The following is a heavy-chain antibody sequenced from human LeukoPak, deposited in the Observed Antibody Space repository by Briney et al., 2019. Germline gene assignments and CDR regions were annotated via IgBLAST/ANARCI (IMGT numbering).Heavy chain of an antibody. J-gene: IGHJ4*02. CDR3: ARDFSAGVDY. CDR1: GFTFSSYW. D-gene: IGHD2/OR15-2a*01. Sequence: GGSLRLSCAASGFTFSSYWIHWVRQAPGKGLVWVSRVSDDVHITIYADSVKGRFTISRDNAKNTVYLQMNSLSAEDTAVYYCARDFSAGVDYWGRGTLVTVSS. V-gene: IGHV3-74*01. CDR2: VSDDVHIT.